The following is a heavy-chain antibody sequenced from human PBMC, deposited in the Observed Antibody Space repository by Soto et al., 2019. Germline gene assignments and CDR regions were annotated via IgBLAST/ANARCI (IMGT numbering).Heavy chain of an antibody. D-gene: IGHD6-19*01. V-gene: IGHV3-74*01. CDR1: GFTFSNYW. CDR2: IKSDGSST. Sequence: PGGSLRLSCAVSGFTFSNYWMHWVRQAPGKGLVWVSRIKSDGSSTRYADSVKGRFTISRDNAKNTLYLQMNSVRAEDTAVYYCVREKFSQDSSDYLGYWGQGTLVTVSS. CDR3: VREKFSQDSSDYLGY. J-gene: IGHJ4*02.